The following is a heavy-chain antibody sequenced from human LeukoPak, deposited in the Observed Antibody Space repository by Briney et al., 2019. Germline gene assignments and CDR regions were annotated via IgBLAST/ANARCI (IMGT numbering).Heavy chain of an antibody. D-gene: IGHD2-2*01. CDR3: ARELGYCSSTSCSANDAFDI. CDR1: GFTFSSYW. CDR2: INSDGSST. Sequence: GGSLRLSCAASGFTFSSYWMHWVRQAPGKGLVWASRINSDGSSTSYADSVKGRFTISRDNAKNTLYLQMNSLRAEDTAVYYCARELGYCSSTSCSANDAFDIWGQGTMVTVSS. V-gene: IGHV3-74*01. J-gene: IGHJ3*02.